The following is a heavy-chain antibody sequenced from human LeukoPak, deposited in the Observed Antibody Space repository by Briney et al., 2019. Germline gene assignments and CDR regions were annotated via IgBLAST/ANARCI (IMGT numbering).Heavy chain of an antibody. D-gene: IGHD3-10*01. CDR2: ISNSGSTI. V-gene: IGHV3-48*03. J-gene: IGHJ4*02. CDR1: GFTFSGYE. CDR3: ARDKDFGFDY. Sequence: GGSLRLSCAASGFTFSGYERNWVRQAPGKGLEWVSYISNSGSTIYYADSVKGRFTISRDNAKNSLYLQMNSLRDEDTAVYYCARDKDFGFDYWGQGTLVTVPS.